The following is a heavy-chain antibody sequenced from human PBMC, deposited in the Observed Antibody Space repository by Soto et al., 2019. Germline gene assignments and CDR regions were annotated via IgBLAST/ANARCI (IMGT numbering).Heavy chain of an antibody. V-gene: IGHV3-11*01. CDR1: GFTFSDYY. J-gene: IGHJ5*02. CDR3: ASGGSRINS. CDR2: ISSSGHTT. D-gene: IGHD3-16*01. Sequence: VGSLRLSCAASGFTFSDYYMSWIRQTPGRGLEWISYISSSGHTTYYADSVKGRFTISRDNAKNSLHLQMNSLRTGDTAVYYCASGGSRINSWGQGILVTVSS.